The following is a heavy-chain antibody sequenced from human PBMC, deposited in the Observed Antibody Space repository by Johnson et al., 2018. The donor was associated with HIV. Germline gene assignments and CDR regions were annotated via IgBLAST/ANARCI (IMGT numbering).Heavy chain of an antibody. V-gene: IGHV3-11*04. CDR3: ARDSGPSDFWSGYRLVVAFNI. CDR2: ISSSGSTI. J-gene: IGHJ3*02. CDR1: GFTFSDYY. D-gene: IGHD3-3*01. Sequence: HVQLVESGGGLVKPGGSLRLSCAASGFTFSDYYMSWIRQAPGKGLEWVSYISSSGSTIYYADSVKGRFTISRDNAKNSLYLQMNSLRPEDTSVYYCARDSGPSDFWSGYRLVVAFNIWGQGTRVTVSS.